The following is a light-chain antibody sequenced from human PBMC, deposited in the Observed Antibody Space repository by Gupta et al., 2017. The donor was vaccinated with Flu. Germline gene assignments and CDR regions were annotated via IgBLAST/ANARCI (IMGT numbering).Light chain of an antibody. Sequence: DIQLTQSPSSLSASVGDRVTITCRASQTITYYLNWYQHKIGKAPKLLIFDATTLHSGVRSRFSGSGSETDFTLTISSLQAEDFATYYCQQSYDKPFTFGGGTTVDIK. V-gene: IGKV1-39*01. CDR3: QQSYDKPFT. CDR2: DAT. CDR1: QTITYY. J-gene: IGKJ4*01.